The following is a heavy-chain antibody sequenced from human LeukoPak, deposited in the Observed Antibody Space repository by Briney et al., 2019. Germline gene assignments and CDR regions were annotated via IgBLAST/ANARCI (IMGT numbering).Heavy chain of an antibody. J-gene: IGHJ6*03. D-gene: IGHD2-2*01. V-gene: IGHV3-30*02. Sequence: GGSLRLSCAASGFTLSSYGMHWVRQAPGKGLEWVAFIRYDGSNKYYADSVKGRFTISRDNSKNTLYLQMNSLRAEDTAVYYCAKTGYCSSTSCRPYYYYYMDVWGKGTTVTVSS. CDR2: IRYDGSNK. CDR3: AKTGYCSSTSCRPYYYYYMDV. CDR1: GFTLSSYG.